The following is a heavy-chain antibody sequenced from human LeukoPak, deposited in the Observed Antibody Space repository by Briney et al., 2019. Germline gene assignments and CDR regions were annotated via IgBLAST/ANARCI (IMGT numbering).Heavy chain of an antibody. CDR3: ARIPGGSGSQYDY. CDR1: GFTFSSYW. J-gene: IGHJ4*02. V-gene: IGHV3-74*01. Sequence: PGGSLRLSCAASGFTFSSYWMHWVRQAPGKGLVWVSRINSDGSSTFYADSVKGRFTTSRDSAENTVYLQTNSLRADDTAVYYCARIPGGSGSQYDYWGQGTLVIVSS. D-gene: IGHD3-10*01. CDR2: INSDGSST.